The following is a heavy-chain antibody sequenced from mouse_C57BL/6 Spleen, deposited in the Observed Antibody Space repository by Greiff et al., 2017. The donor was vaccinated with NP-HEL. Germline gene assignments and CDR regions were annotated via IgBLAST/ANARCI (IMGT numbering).Heavy chain of an antibody. V-gene: IGHV2-2*01. Sequence: QVQLKESGPGLVQPSQSLSITCTVSGFSLTSYGVHWVRQSPGKGLEWLGVIWSGGSTDYNAAFISRLSISKDNSKSQVFFKMNSLQADDTAIYYCARPYDYERGEGAWFAYWGQGTLVTVSA. CDR1: GFSLTSYG. CDR2: IWSGGST. J-gene: IGHJ3*01. CDR3: ARPYDYERGEGAWFAY. D-gene: IGHD2-4*01.